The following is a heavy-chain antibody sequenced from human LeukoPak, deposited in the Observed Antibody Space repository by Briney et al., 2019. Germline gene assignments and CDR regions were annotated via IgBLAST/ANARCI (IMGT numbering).Heavy chain of an antibody. J-gene: IGHJ4*02. CDR1: GFTFDDYC. CDR3: ARDPDYGGAPFYFDY. D-gene: IGHD4-23*01. Sequence: RPGGSLRLSCAASGFTFDDYCMSWVRQPPGKGLEWVSGINWNGGSTGYADSVKGRFTISRDNAKNSLYLQMNSLRAEDTALYYCARDPDYGGAPFYFDYWGQGTLVTVSS. CDR2: INWNGGST. V-gene: IGHV3-20*04.